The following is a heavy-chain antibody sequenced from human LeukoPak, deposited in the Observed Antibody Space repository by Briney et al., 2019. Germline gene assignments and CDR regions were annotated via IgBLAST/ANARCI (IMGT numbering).Heavy chain of an antibody. J-gene: IGHJ4*02. CDR3: ARVPRYYYDSSGPDDY. D-gene: IGHD3-22*01. Sequence: PGGSLRLSCAASGFTFSSYWMSWVRQAPGKGLEWVANIKQDGSEKYYVDSAKGRFTISRDNAKNSLYLQMNSLRAEDAAVYYCARVPRYYYDSSGPDDYWGQGTLVTVSS. CDR1: GFTFSSYW. CDR2: IKQDGSEK. V-gene: IGHV3-7*01.